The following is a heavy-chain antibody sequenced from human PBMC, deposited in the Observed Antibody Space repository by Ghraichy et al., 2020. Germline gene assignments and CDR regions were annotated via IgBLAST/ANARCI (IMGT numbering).Heavy chain of an antibody. CDR3: AKHYGSGVGGMDV. J-gene: IGHJ6*02. Sequence: GGSLRLSCAASGFTFSSYGMHWVRQAPGKGLEWVAVISYDGSNKYYADSVKGRFTISRDNSKNTLYLQMNSLRAEDTAVYYCAKHYGSGVGGMDVWGQGTTVTVSS. V-gene: IGHV3-30*18. D-gene: IGHD3-10*01. CDR1: GFTFSSYG. CDR2: ISYDGSNK.